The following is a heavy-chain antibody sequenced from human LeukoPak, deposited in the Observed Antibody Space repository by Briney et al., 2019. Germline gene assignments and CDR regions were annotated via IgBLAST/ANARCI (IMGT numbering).Heavy chain of an antibody. CDR2: IKQDGSEK. V-gene: IGHV3-7*01. D-gene: IGHD2-2*02. J-gene: IGHJ3*02. CDR3: ARGWGDCTTVSCYTGGDVFDM. Sequence: GGSLRLSCVASGFTFSSYWMSWVRQAPGKGLEWVANIKQDGSEKYYVDSVKGRFPISRDNAKNSLFLQMNSLRAQDTAVYYCARGWGDCTTVSCYTGGDVFDMWGQGTMVTVSS. CDR1: GFTFSSYW.